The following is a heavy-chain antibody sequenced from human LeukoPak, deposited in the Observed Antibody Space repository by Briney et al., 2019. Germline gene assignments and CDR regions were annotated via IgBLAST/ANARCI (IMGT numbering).Heavy chain of an antibody. D-gene: IGHD6-6*01. CDR2: ISGSGGNT. V-gene: IGHV3-23*01. CDR3: AKGQSSTSSKWFDP. CDR1: GFTFSSYA. Sequence: PGGSLRLSCAASGFTFSSYAMSWVRQAPGKGLEWVSTISGSGGNTYYADSAKGRFTISRDNSENTLYLQMHSPRAEDTALYYCAKGQSSTSSKWFDPWGQGTLVTVSS. J-gene: IGHJ5*02.